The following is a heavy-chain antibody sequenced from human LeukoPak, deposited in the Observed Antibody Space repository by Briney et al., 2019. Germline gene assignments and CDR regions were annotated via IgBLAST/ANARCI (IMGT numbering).Heavy chain of an antibody. CDR2: ISSSGSTI. Sequence: GRSLRLSCAASGFTFSAYGMNWVRRAPGKGLEWVSYISSSGSTIYYADSVKGRFTISRYNAKNSLYLQMNSLRAEDTAVYYCASGVTIFGVVRFDYWGQGTLVTVSS. D-gene: IGHD3-3*01. CDR1: GFTFSAYG. J-gene: IGHJ4*02. CDR3: ASGVTIFGVVRFDY. V-gene: IGHV3-48*04.